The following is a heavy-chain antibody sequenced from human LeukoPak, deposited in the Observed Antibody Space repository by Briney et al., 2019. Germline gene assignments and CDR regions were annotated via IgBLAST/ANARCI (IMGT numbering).Heavy chain of an antibody. CDR1: GFTFSSYA. J-gene: IGHJ4*02. Sequence: GGSLRPSCAASGFTFSSYAMSWVRQAPGRGLEWVSSISGSSAYTDYADSVKGRFTISRDKSKNTLYLQMNSLRADDTAVYYCGKEASGYYGSGSYIDYWGQGTLVTVSS. V-gene: IGHV3-23*01. D-gene: IGHD3-10*01. CDR2: ISGSSAYT. CDR3: GKEASGYYGSGSYIDY.